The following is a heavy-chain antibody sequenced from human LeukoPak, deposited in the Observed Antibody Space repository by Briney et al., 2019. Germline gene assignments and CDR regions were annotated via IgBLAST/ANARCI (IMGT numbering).Heavy chain of an antibody. CDR1: GFTFSSYS. CDR3: ARDYYDSSGFYSLNDN. Sequence: GGSLRLSWAASGFTFSSYSMDWVRQAPGKGLEWVSSISSSSSYIYYADSVEGRFTISRDNAKNSLYLQMNSLRAEDTAVYYCARDYYDSSGFYSLNDNWGQGTLVTVSS. J-gene: IGHJ4*02. V-gene: IGHV3-21*01. D-gene: IGHD3-22*01. CDR2: ISSSSSYI.